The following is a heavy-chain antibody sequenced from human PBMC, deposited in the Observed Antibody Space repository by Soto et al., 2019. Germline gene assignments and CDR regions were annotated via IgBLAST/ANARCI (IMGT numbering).Heavy chain of an antibody. V-gene: IGHV3-30-3*01. CDR3: AKETSASEIDY. CDR2: ISYDGNTK. J-gene: IGHJ4*02. CDR1: GFIFSGYA. Sequence: QVQLVESGGGVVQPGRSLRLSCAASGFIFSGYAMHWVRQAPGKGLEWVAVISYDGNTKYYADSVKGRFTVSRDNSKNTLYLQMTHLSAEDTAMSYCAKETSASEIDYWGQGTLVTVSS. D-gene: IGHD3-3*01.